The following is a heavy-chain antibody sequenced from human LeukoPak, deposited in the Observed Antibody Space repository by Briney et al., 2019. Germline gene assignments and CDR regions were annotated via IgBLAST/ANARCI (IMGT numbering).Heavy chain of an antibody. D-gene: IGHD1-26*01. CDR3: ARGSGSFSGGFDY. Sequence: PGRSLRLSCAASGFTFSSYGMHWVRQTPGKGLEWVGIIWSDGSNKYYADSVKGRYTISRDNSKNTLYLQMNSLRAEDTAVYYCARGSGSFSGGFDYWGQGTLVTVSS. J-gene: IGHJ4*02. CDR2: IWSDGSNK. CDR1: GFTFSSYG. V-gene: IGHV3-33*01.